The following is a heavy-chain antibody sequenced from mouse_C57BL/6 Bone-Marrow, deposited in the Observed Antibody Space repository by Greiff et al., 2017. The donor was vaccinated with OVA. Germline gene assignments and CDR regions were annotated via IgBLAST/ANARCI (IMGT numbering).Heavy chain of an antibody. V-gene: IGHV1-50*01. CDR3: ARDDYDEYVDV. D-gene: IGHD2-4*01. CDR1: GYTFTSYW. Sequence: QVQLQQPGAELVKPGASVKLSCKASGYTFTSYWMQWVKQRPGQGLEWIGEIDPSDSYTNYNQKFKGKATLTVDTSSSTAYMQLSSLTSEDSAVYYCARDDYDEYVDVWGTGTTVTVSS. CDR2: IDPSDSYT. J-gene: IGHJ1*03.